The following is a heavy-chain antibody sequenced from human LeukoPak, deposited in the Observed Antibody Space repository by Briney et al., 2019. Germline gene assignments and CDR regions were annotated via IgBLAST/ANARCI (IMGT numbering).Heavy chain of an antibody. D-gene: IGHD3-16*02. Sequence: SETLSLTCTVSGYSISSGYYWGWIRQPPGKGLEWIGSIYHSGSTYYNPSLKSRVTISVDTSKKQFSLKLSSVTAADTAVYYCARSDTFGGVIAFDAFDIWGQGIMVTVSS. CDR1: GYSISSGYY. CDR3: ARSDTFGGVIAFDAFDI. J-gene: IGHJ3*02. V-gene: IGHV4-38-2*02. CDR2: IYHSGST.